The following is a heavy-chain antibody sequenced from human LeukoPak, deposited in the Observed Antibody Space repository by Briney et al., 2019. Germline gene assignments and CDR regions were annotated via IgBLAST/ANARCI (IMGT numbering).Heavy chain of an antibody. CDR1: GFTFSSYA. D-gene: IGHD3-10*01. V-gene: IGHV3-23*01. CDR3: ARDLYYGSGSYYNKFGYFDY. Sequence: PGGSLRLSCAASGFTFSSYAMSWVRQAPGKGLEWVSAISGSGGSTYYADSVKGRFTISRDNSKNTLYLQMNSLRAEDTAVYYCARDLYYGSGSYYNKFGYFDYWGQGTLVTVSS. J-gene: IGHJ4*02. CDR2: ISGSGGST.